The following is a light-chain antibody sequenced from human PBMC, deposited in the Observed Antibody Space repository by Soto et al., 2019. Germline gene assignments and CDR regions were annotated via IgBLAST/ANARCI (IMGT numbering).Light chain of an antibody. CDR3: QQRSNWPLT. CDR1: QSVTSY. J-gene: IGKJ4*01. V-gene: IGKV3-11*01. CDR2: GAY. Sequence: EIVLTQSPATLSLSPGDRATLSCRASQSVTSYLAWYQQKPGQAPRLLIYGAYNRATGIPARFSGSGSGTDFTLTIGRLEPEDFAVYYCQQRSNWPLTFGGGTKVEIK.